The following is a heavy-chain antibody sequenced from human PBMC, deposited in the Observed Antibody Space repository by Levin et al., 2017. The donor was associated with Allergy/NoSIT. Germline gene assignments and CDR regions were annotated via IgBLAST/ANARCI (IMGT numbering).Heavy chain of an antibody. CDR2: SRNKANSYTT. J-gene: IGHJ5*02. CDR1: GFTFSDHY. V-gene: IGHV3-72*01. CDR3: TTVGSSKWYGES. Sequence: GGSLRLSCAASGFTFSDHYMDWVRQAPRKGLEWVGRSRNKANSYTTEYAASVKGRFTISRDQSKDSLYLQMNSLKTEDTAVYYCTTVGSSKWYGESWGQGTLVTVSS. D-gene: IGHD6-13*01.